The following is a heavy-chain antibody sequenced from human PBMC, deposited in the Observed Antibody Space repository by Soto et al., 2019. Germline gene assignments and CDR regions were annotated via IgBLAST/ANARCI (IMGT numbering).Heavy chain of an antibody. Sequence: PGGSTRLSCAASGLTVCSYGMHWVRQEPGKGLEWVAVIWYDGSNKYYADSVKGRFTISRDNSKNTLYLQMNSLRAEDTAVYYCARGRNFDWLGDQNWFDPWGQGTLVTVSS. V-gene: IGHV3-33*01. CDR2: IWYDGSNK. CDR3: ARGRNFDWLGDQNWFDP. CDR1: GLTVCSYG. D-gene: IGHD3-9*01. J-gene: IGHJ5*02.